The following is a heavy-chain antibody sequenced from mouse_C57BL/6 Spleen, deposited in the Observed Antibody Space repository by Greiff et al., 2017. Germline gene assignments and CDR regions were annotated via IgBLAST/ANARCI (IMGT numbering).Heavy chain of an antibody. J-gene: IGHJ3*01. V-gene: IGHV1-82*01. Sequence: QVQLQQSGPELVKPGASVKISCKASGYAFSSSWMNWVKQRPGKGLEWIGRIYPGDGDTNYNEKFKGKATLTADKSSSTAYMQLSSLTSEVSAVYFCASGVLEWFAYWGQGTLVTVSA. CDR1: GYAFSSSW. CDR3: ASGVLEWFAY. CDR2: IYPGDGDT.